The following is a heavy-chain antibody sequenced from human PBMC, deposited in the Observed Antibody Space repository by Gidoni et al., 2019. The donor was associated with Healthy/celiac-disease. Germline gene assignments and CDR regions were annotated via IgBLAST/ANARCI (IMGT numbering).Heavy chain of an antibody. Sequence: EVQLVESGGGWVKPGGSLRISCAASGFTVSRYEMNWVRQAPGKGLECVSYISSSGTTIYYADSVKSRFTISRDNAKNSLYLQMNSLRAEDTAVYYCARDLRAAMVKGAFDYWGQGTLVTVSS. CDR2: ISSSGTTI. CDR3: ARDLRAAMVKGAFDY. D-gene: IGHD5-18*01. J-gene: IGHJ4*02. V-gene: IGHV3-48*03. CDR1: GFTVSRYE.